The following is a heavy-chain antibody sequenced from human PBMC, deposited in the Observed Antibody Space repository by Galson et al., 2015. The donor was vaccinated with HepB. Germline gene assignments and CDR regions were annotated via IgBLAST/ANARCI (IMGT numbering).Heavy chain of an antibody. D-gene: IGHD3-16*01. V-gene: IGHV3-21*01. CDR2: SNSSGET. CDR1: GFTFSNYC. CDR3: ARGGTYYDYIWGRHTHYYFDY. J-gene: IGHJ4*02. Sequence: SLRLSCAASGFTFSNYCINWVRQAPGKGLEWVSSSNSSGETYYADSLKGRFTVSRDNAKNSLYLQMNSLRAEDTAVYYCARGGTYYDYIWGRHTHYYFDYWGQGALVTVSS.